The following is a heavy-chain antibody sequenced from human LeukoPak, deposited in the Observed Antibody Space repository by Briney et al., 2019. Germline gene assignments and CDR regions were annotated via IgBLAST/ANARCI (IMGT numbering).Heavy chain of an antibody. D-gene: IGHD5-18*01. CDR2: ISGSGGST. V-gene: IGHV3-23*01. Sequence: PGGSLRLSCAASGFTFSDYYMSWLRQAPGKGLEWVSDISGSGGSTYYADSVKGRFTISRDNSKNTMYLQMNSLRAEDTAVYYCAKRIQSAMAMGYWGQGTLVTVSS. CDR3: AKRIQSAMAMGY. J-gene: IGHJ4*02. CDR1: GFTFSDYY.